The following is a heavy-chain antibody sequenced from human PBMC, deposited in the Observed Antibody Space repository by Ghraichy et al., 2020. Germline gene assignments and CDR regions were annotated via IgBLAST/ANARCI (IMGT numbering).Heavy chain of an antibody. Sequence: ASVKVSCKASGYTFTGYYMHWVRQAPGQGLEWMGWINPNSGGTNYAQKFQGRVTMTRDTSISTAYMELSRLRSDDTAVYYCARDEMYSSSSVFYVFDYWGQGTLVTVSS. CDR2: INPNSGGT. D-gene: IGHD6-6*01. V-gene: IGHV1-2*02. CDR1: GYTFTGYY. CDR3: ARDEMYSSSSVFYVFDY. J-gene: IGHJ4*02.